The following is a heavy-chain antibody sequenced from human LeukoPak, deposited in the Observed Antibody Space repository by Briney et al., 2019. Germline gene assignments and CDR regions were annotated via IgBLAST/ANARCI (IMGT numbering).Heavy chain of an antibody. D-gene: IGHD3-10*01. CDR1: GGSVSSGSYY. CDR3: ARDRLGGSGSYYYY. CDR2: IYYSGST. J-gene: IGHJ4*02. V-gene: IGHV4-61*01. Sequence: PSETRSLTCTVSGGSVSSGSYYWSWIRQPPGKGLEWIGYIYYSGSTNYNPSLKSRVTISVDTSKNQFSLKLSSVTAADTAVYYCARDRLGGSGSYYYYWGQGTQVTVSS.